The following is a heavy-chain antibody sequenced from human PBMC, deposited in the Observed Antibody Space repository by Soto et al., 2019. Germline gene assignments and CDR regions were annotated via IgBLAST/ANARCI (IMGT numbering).Heavy chain of an antibody. Sequence: GGSLRPSCAASGFTSSSYGMHWVRQAPGKGLEWVAVISYDGSNKYYADSVKGRFTISRDNSKNTLYLQMNSLRAEDTAVYYCAKDLYSRGEPNNLTGYWWGQGTLVTVSS. V-gene: IGHV3-30*18. CDR2: ISYDGSNK. CDR1: GFTSSSYG. CDR3: AKDLYSRGEPNNLTGYW. D-gene: IGHD3-9*01. J-gene: IGHJ4*02.